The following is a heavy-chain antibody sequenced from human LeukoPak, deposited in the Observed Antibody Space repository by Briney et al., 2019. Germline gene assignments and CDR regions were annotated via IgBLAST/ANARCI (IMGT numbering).Heavy chain of an antibody. CDR1: GFTLSNHW. CDR3: ARNNGMDV. Sequence: GGSLRLSCAASGFTLSNHWMTWVRQVPGRGPEWVANVNRDGSETYYLDSVKGRFTISKDNAKNSLCLQMNSLRAEDTALYHCARNNGMDVWGQGTTVIVSS. CDR2: VNRDGSET. V-gene: IGHV3-7*03. J-gene: IGHJ6*02.